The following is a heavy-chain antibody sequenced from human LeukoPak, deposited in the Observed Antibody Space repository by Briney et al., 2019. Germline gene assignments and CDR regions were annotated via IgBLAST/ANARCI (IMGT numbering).Heavy chain of an antibody. V-gene: IGHV4-34*01. J-gene: IGHJ4*02. CDR3: ARGDASGSYYNSY. D-gene: IGHD3-10*01. CDR1: GGSFSGFY. CDR2: INRGGST. Sequence: SETLSLTCAGYGGSFSGFYWTWIRQPPGKGLEWIGEINRGGSTEYNPSLKSRVTILVDTSKSQFSLSLRSVTAADTAVYYCARGDASGSYYNSYWGQGILVTVSS.